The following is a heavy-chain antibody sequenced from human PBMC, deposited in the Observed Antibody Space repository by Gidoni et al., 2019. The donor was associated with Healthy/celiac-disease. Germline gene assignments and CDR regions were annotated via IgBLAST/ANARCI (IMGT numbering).Heavy chain of an antibody. CDR3: AALAVAGTRHYYYYGMDV. D-gene: IGHD6-19*01. CDR2: IDPSDSYT. Sequence: DVQLVQSGAEVKKPGESLRISCKGSGYRFTSYWIRWVRQMPGKGLEWMGRIDPSDSYTNYSPSFQGHVTISAEKSISTAYLQWSSLKASDTAMYYCAALAVAGTRHYYYYGMDVWGQGTTVTVSS. CDR1: GYRFTSYW. J-gene: IGHJ6*02. V-gene: IGHV5-10-1*03.